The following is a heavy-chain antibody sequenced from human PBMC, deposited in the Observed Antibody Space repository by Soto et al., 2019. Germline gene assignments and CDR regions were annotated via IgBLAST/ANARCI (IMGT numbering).Heavy chain of an antibody. CDR2: VSYSGYT. J-gene: IGHJ4*02. Sequence: QLQLQESGPGLVKPSETLSLTCTVSGDSFSSSGHYWGWIRQPPGKGLERIVNVSYSGYTYDNPSLKSRVTISVDTSKNQFSLNLDSVTAADTAVYYCARYYDTFDSWGQGTLVTVSS. V-gene: IGHV4-39*01. D-gene: IGHD3-22*01. CDR3: ARYYDTFDS. CDR1: GDSFSSSGHY.